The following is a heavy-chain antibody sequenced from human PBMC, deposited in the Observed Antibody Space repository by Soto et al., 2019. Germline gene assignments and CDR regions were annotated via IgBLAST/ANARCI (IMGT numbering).Heavy chain of an antibody. J-gene: IGHJ5*02. CDR1: GFSLTTRGVG. D-gene: IGHD3-16*01. CDR2: IYCDDDK. CDR3: AHIPNYYQYDWFDP. Sequence: QITLKESGPTLVKPTQTLTLTCTFSGFSLTTRGVGVGWIRQPPGKALECLALIYCDDDKRYSPSLQSRLSSTKDTSKPQVVLTMTNVDPVDTATYYCAHIPNYYQYDWFDPWGQGTLVSVSS. V-gene: IGHV2-5*02.